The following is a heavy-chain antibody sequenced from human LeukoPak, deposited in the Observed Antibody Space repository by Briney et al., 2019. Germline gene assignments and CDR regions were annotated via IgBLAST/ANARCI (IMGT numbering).Heavy chain of an antibody. V-gene: IGHV4-39*01. CDR2: HYYSGST. J-gene: IGHJ3*02. CDR1: SGSLSSSTYH. D-gene: IGHD3-10*01. CDR3: ARQAYYAAGSYHAFDI. Sequence: SETVSLTCTVCSGSLSSSTYHCGWIPQPPGEGVEWIVSHYYSGSTSYNPSLKSRVPISPDTSNHQFSLKLSSVTAADTAVYYCARQAYYAAGSYHAFDIWGQGTMVTVSS.